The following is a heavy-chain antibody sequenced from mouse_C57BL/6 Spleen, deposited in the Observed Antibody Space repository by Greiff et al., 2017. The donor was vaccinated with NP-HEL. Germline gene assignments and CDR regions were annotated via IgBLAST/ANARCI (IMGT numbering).Heavy chain of an antibody. CDR2: IHPNSGST. V-gene: IGHV1-64*01. J-gene: IGHJ2*01. D-gene: IGHD2-4*01. CDR1: GYTFTSYW. Sequence: VKLQQPGAELVKPGASVKLSCKASGYTFTSYWMHWVKQRPGQGLEWIGMIHPNSGSTNYNEKFKSKATLTVDKSSSTAYMQLSSLTSEDSAVYYCAREVDYRPYFDYWGQGTTLTVSS. CDR3: AREVDYRPYFDY.